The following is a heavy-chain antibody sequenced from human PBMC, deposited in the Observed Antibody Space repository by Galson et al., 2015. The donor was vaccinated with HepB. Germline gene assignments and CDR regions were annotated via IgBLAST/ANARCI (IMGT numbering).Heavy chain of an antibody. Sequence: QSGAEVKKPGESLRISCKGSGYSFTSYWIGWVRQMPGKGLEWMGIIYPGDSDTRYSPSFQGQVTISADKSISTAYLQWSSLKASDTAMYYCARQGLYCSSTSCHDYYYYYGMDVWGQGTTVTVSS. V-gene: IGHV5-51*01. J-gene: IGHJ6*02. CDR1: GYSFTSYW. CDR2: IYPGDSDT. CDR3: ARQGLYCSSTSCHDYYYYYGMDV. D-gene: IGHD2-2*01.